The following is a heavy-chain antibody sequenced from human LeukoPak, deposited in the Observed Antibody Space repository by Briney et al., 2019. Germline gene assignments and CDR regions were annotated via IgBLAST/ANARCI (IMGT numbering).Heavy chain of an antibody. CDR2: IYTSGST. D-gene: IGHD6-6*01. CDR3: ARGWYSSSSAGATDY. CDR1: GGSISSGSYY. Sequence: SETLSLTCTVSGGSISSGSYYWSWIRQPAGKGLEWIGRIYTSGSTNYNPSLKSRVTISVDTSKNQFSLKLSSVTAADTAVYYCARGWYSSSSAGATDYWGQGTLVTVSS. J-gene: IGHJ4*02. V-gene: IGHV4-61*02.